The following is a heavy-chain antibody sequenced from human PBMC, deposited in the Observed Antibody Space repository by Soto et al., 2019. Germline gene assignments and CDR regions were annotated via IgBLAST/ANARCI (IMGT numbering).Heavy chain of an antibody. CDR3: TDGLDV. CDR1: DFTFSNAW. Sequence: ESGGGLVKPGGSLRLSCAASDFTFSNAWMSWVRQAPGKGLEWVGRITSKADGGTTHYAAPVKGRFTISRDDLENMLFLQMNSLKTEDTAVYYCTDGLDVWGPGTTVTVSS. J-gene: IGHJ6*02. CDR2: ITSKADGGTT. V-gene: IGHV3-15*06.